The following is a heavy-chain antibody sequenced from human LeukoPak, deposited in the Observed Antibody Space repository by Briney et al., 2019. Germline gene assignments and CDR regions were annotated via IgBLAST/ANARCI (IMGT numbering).Heavy chain of an antibody. CDR1: GFTFSNYR. D-gene: IGHD6-19*01. CDR2: ITSDGSTT. V-gene: IGHV3-74*01. J-gene: IGHJ4*02. Sequence: GGSLRLSCAASGFTFSNYRMHWVRQASGKGLVWVSHITSDGSTTSYADSVKGRFTISRDNAKNTLYLQMNSLSAEDTAMYYCARAAYSSGWYDYWGQGTLVTVSS. CDR3: ARAAYSSGWYDY.